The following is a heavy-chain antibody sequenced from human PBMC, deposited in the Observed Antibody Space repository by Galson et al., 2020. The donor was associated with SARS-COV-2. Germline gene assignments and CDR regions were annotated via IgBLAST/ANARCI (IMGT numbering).Heavy chain of an antibody. Sequence: ASVKVSCKASGYTFTSYAMHWVRQDPGQRLEWMGWINAGNGNTKYSQKFQGRVTITRDTSASTAYMELSSLRSEDTAVYYCARGGLRFLNYYYMDVWGKGTTVTVSS. CDR2: INAGNGNT. CDR3: ARGGLRFLNYYYMDV. J-gene: IGHJ6*03. V-gene: IGHV1-3*01. D-gene: IGHD3-3*01. CDR1: GYTFTSYA.